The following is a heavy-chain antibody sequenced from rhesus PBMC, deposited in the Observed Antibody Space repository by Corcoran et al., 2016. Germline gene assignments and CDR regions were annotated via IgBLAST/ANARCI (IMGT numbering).Heavy chain of an antibody. CDR3: ARGYCSSTYCSSHGVDWYFDL. CDR2: IYGTSTTT. J-gene: IGHJ2*01. CDR1: GGSISDSYR. D-gene: IGHD2-15*01. V-gene: IGHV4S10*01. Sequence: QVQLQESGPGVVKPSETLSLTCAVSGGSISDSYRWSWIRQPPGKGLEWIGYIYGTSTTTNYNPSLKRRVTISKDTSKNQFSLKLSSVTAADTAVYYCARGYCSSTYCSSHGVDWYFDLWGPGTPITISS.